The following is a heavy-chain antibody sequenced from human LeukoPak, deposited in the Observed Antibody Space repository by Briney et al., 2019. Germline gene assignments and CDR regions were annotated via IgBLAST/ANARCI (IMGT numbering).Heavy chain of an antibody. CDR3: ARDPAGRRGTFDY. D-gene: IGHD1-1*01. V-gene: IGHV3-33*08. J-gene: IGHJ4*02. Sequence: GGSLRLSCAASGFTFTAYAMNWVRQAPGKGLEWVAGTWFDGSDKYYLDSVKGRFTISRDNSKNTLYLQMNSLRAEDTALYYCARDPAGRRGTFDYWGQGTLVTVSS. CDR1: GFTFTAYA. CDR2: TWFDGSDK.